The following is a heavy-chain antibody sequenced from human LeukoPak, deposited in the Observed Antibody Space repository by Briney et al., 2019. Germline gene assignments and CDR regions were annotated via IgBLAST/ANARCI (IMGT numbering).Heavy chain of an antibody. J-gene: IGHJ4*02. D-gene: IGHD5-12*01. CDR2: LSGSGDST. CDR1: GFTFRNAG. CDR3: AKGWGDSGYDFIDF. Sequence: GGSLRLSCAVSGFTFRNAGMNWVRQAPGKGLEWVSALSGSGDSTYYSDSAKGRFTISRDNSKNTLYLQMNSLRVEDTAVYYCAKGWGDSGYDFIDFWGQGTLVTVSS. V-gene: IGHV3-23*01.